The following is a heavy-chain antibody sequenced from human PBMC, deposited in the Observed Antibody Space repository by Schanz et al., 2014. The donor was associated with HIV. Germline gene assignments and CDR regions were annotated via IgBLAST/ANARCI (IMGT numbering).Heavy chain of an antibody. V-gene: IGHV1-69*01. CDR2: FIPIFGTT. D-gene: IGHD4-4*01. J-gene: IGHJ2*01. CDR1: GGPFSSYA. CDR3: ASQYSNYDSSRRYHWYFDL. Sequence: QVQVVQSGAEVKKPGSSVKVSCKASGGPFSSYAISWVRQAPGPGLEWMGGFIPIFGTTNYAQKFQGRVTITADESTSTTYLELSSLRSEDTAVYYCASQYSNYDSSRRYHWYFDLWGRGTLVTVSS.